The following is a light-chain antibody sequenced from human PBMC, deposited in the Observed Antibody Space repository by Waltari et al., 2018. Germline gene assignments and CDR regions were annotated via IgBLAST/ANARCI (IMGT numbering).Light chain of an antibody. Sequence: DIQLTQSPSLLSESVGDRVPITCRASQGIGGCFSWYQQNPGKAPKFLIYGASTLQDGVPSMFGSSRSGTAFTLTISSLQPVDSASYYCQHRYGYPLTFGQGTKVEIK. CDR1: QGIGGC. CDR2: GAS. J-gene: IGKJ1*01. CDR3: QHRYGYPLT. V-gene: IGKV1-9*01.